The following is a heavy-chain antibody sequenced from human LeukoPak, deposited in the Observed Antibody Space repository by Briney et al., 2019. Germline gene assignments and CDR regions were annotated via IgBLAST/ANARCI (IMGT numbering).Heavy chain of an antibody. CDR3: AKDRSGGSVPTRWFDP. Sequence: GGSLRLSCEASGFTFSSYGMSWVRQAPGKGLEWVSAISGSGGSTYYADSVKGRFTISRDNSKNTLYPQMNSLRAEDTAVYYCAKDRSGGSVPTRWFDPWGQGTLVTVSS. CDR1: GFTFSSYG. D-gene: IGHD2-15*01. CDR2: ISGSGGST. V-gene: IGHV3-23*01. J-gene: IGHJ5*02.